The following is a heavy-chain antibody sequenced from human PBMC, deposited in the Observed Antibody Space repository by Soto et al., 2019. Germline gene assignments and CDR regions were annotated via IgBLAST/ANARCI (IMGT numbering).Heavy chain of an antibody. CDR1: GGSLSNYY. J-gene: IGHJ3*02. V-gene: IGHV4-59*01. Sequence: SETLFLTCTVSGGSLSNYYWSWIRQPPGKGLEWIGYIYYSGSTNYNPSLKSRVTISVDTSKNQFSLKLSSVTAADTAVYYCARVWGGAFDIWGQGT. D-gene: IGHD3-10*01. CDR3: ARVWGGAFDI. CDR2: IYYSGST.